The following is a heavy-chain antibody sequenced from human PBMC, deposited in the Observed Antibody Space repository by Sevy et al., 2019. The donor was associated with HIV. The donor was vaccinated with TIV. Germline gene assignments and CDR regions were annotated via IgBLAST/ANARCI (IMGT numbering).Heavy chain of an antibody. D-gene: IGHD3-3*01. Sequence: GGSLRLSCSASGFTFSGSALHWVRQAPGKGLEYVSVISSSGSSAYYAESVWGRFTISRDNSKNTLYLQMRSLRAEDTAVYYCVKDSIFYDSSSGYRPFYYYGMDVWGQGTSVTVSS. CDR2: ISSSGSSA. J-gene: IGHJ6*02. V-gene: IGHV3-64D*09. CDR3: VKDSIFYDSSSGYRPFYYYGMDV. CDR1: GFTFSGSA.